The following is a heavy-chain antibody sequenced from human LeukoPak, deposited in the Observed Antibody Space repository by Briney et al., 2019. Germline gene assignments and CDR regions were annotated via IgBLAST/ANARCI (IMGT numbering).Heavy chain of an antibody. CDR1: GASISSNNYW. Sequence: PSQTLSLTCTVSGASISSNNYWWNWIRQPAGKGLEWIGRVYTGSANYNPSLESRVDISVDTSKNQFSLKLTSATAADTAVYYCASLGSRDSWGQGTLVTVSS. D-gene: IGHD3-10*01. CDR3: ASLGSRDS. J-gene: IGHJ4*02. CDR2: VYTGSA. V-gene: IGHV4-61*02.